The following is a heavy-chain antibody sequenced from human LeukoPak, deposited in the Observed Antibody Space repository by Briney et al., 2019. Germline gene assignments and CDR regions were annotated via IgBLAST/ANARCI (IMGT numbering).Heavy chain of an antibody. Sequence: ASVKVSCKASGYTFTSYGISWVRQAPGQGLEWMGWISAYNGNTNYAQKLQGRVTMTTDTSTSTAYMELRSLRSDDTAVYYCARRLGYCSGGSCYGRDWEISWFDPWGQGTLVTVSS. V-gene: IGHV1-18*04. J-gene: IGHJ5*02. D-gene: IGHD2-15*01. CDR2: ISAYNGNT. CDR1: GYTFTSYG. CDR3: ARRLGYCSGGSCYGRDWEISWFDP.